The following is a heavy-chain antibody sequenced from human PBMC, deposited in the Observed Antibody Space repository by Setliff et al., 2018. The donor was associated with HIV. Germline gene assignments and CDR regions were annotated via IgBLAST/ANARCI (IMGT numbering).Heavy chain of an antibody. V-gene: IGHV3-74*01. CDR2: INTDGSST. CDR3: VKDGDYRNGDYDAFDI. CDR1: GFSFSSYW. Sequence: PGGSLRLSCAASGFSFSSYWMHWVRQAPGKGLVWVSRINTDGSSTSYADSVKGRFTISRDNAKNTLYLQMNSLRAEDTAVYYCVKDGDYRNGDYDAFDIWGQGTMVTVSS. D-gene: IGHD4-17*01. J-gene: IGHJ3*02.